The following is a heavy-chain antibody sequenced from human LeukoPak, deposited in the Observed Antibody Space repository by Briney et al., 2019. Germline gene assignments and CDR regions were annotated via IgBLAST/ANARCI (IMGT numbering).Heavy chain of an antibody. V-gene: IGHV4-59*08. CDR2: IYYSGST. CDR1: GGSISSYY. D-gene: IGHD3-9*01. J-gene: IGHJ4*02. Sequence: PSETLSLTRTVSGGSISSYYWSWIWQPPEKGLEWIGYIYYSGSTNYNPSLKRRVTISVDTSKNQFSWKLSSVTAADTVVYYCARRGILTGYYFFDYWGQGTLVTVSS. CDR3: ARRGILTGYYFFDY.